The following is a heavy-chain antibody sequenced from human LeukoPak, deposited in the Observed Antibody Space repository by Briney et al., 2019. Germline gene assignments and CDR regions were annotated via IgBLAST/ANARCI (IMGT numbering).Heavy chain of an antibody. J-gene: IGHJ4*02. Sequence: ASVKVSCKASGYTFTSSDINWVRQATGQGLEWMGWINPKSGRTGYAKKFQDRVSMTMNTSISTAYTEVSSLRFDDTAVYYCARGRSGLAAAGTYDYWGQGTLITVSS. CDR1: GYTFTSSD. V-gene: IGHV1-8*01. CDR3: ARGRSGLAAAGTYDY. CDR2: INPKSGRT. D-gene: IGHD6-13*01.